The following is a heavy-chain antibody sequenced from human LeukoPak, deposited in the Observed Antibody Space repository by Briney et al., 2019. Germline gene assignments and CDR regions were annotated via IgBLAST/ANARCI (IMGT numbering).Heavy chain of an antibody. D-gene: IGHD3-10*01. V-gene: IGHV3-48*02. CDR2: MSSSSSRI. J-gene: IGHJ4*02. CDR3: ARQIIHRGFDY. Sequence: GGSLTLSCAPSGLIFSTYDMNWVRQSPGKGLEYVSYMSSSSSRIYYAASVKGRFTMSRDNAKNTLSLQMNSLRDEDTAVYYCARQIIHRGFDYWGRGTLVTVSS. CDR1: GLIFSTYD.